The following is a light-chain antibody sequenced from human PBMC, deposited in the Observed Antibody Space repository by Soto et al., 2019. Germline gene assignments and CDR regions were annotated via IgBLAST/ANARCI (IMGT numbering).Light chain of an antibody. J-gene: IGKJ1*01. CDR2: DAS. Sequence: DIQMTQSPSSLSASVGDRVTITCQASQDISNYLNWYQQKPGKAPKLLIYDASNLETGVPSRFSGSGSGTDFTFTIISRQPEDIATYYCQQYDNLHPWTFGQGTKVEIK. V-gene: IGKV1-33*01. CDR1: QDISNY. CDR3: QQYDNLHPWT.